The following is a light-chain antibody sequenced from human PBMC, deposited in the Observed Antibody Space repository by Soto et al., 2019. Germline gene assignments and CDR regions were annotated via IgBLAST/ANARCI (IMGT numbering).Light chain of an antibody. CDR2: AAC. J-gene: IGKJ1*01. Sequence: EIVLTQSPGTLSLSPGERATLSCRPSQSVSSTYLDWYQQKPGQAPRLLIYAACSRATGIPDRFSGGASATDFTLTISRLEPEDFAVYYCRHYINSQWTFGQGTKVEIK. CDR3: RHYINSQWT. CDR1: QSVSSTY. V-gene: IGKV3-20*01.